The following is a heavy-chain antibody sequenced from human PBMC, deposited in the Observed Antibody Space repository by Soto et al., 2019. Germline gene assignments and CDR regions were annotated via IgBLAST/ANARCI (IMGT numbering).Heavy chain of an antibody. CDR1: GYTFSNDA. CDR3: AKGPTSHLSGMDP. CDR2: IGGIGQYT. Sequence: GGSLRLSCAVSGYTFSNDAMNWVRHAPGKGLEWVSIIGGIGQYTFYADSVRGRFTFSRDNSKNMLYLEMNNLTAEDTAMYFCAKGPTSHLSGMDPWGPGIPVTVSS. V-gene: IGHV3-23*01. J-gene: IGHJ6*02. D-gene: IGHD2-2*01.